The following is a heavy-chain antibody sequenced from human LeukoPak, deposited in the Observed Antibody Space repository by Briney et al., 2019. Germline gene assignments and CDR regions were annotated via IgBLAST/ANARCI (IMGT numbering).Heavy chain of an antibody. J-gene: IGHJ4*02. CDR1: GYSISSGYY. V-gene: IGHV4-38-2*01. CDR2: TYHSGRT. CDR3: ARATFGNYYDFDY. Sequence: PSESLSLTCAVSGYSISSGYYWGCIRQPPGKGLEGLRSTYHSGRTYYHPSLTSRVTISVDTSKNQFSLKLSSLTAADTAVYYCARATFGNYYDFDYWGQGTLVTVSS. D-gene: IGHD1-26*01.